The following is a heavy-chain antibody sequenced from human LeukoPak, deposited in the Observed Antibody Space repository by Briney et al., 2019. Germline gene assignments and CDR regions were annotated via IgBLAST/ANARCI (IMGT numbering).Heavy chain of an antibody. CDR3: ARLWGYSYGYLDY. Sequence: PSETLSLTCTVSGGSISSSSHYWGWIRQPPGKGLEWIGSINYSGSTYYNPSLWSRVTISVDTSKNQFSLKLSSVTAADTAVYYCARLWGYSYGYLDYWGQGTLVTVSS. J-gene: IGHJ4*02. CDR2: INYSGST. V-gene: IGHV4-39*01. CDR1: GGSISSSSHY. D-gene: IGHD5-18*01.